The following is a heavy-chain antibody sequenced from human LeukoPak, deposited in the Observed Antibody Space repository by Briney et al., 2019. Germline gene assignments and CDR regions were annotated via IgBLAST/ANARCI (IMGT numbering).Heavy chain of an antibody. V-gene: IGHV1-69*01. J-gene: IGHJ3*02. CDR2: IIPIFGTA. CDR3: ARGMVQGVMSGDAFDI. D-gene: IGHD3-10*01. Sequence: APVKVSRKASVGTFSSYAISWVRQAPGQGLEWMGGIIPIFGTANYAQKFQGRVTITADESTSTAYMELSSLRSEDTAVYYCARGMVQGVMSGDAFDIWGQGTMVTVSS. CDR1: VGTFSSYA.